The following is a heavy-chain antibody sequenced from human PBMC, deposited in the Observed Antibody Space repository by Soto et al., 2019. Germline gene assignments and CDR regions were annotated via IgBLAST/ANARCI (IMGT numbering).Heavy chain of an antibody. D-gene: IGHD2-2*01. V-gene: IGHV4-59*01. CDR2: IYYSGST. Sequence: SETLSLTCTVCGGSIISYYWSWIRQPPWKGLEWIGYIYYSGSTNYNPSLKSRVTISVDTSKNQFSLKLSSVTAADTAVYYCARVVGYCSSTSCYGKSVYFDYWGQGTLVTVS. CDR1: GGSIISYY. CDR3: ARVVGYCSSTSCYGKSVYFDY. J-gene: IGHJ4*02.